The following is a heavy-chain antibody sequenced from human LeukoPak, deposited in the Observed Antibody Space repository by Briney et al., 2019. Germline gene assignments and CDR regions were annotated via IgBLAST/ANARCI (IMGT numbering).Heavy chain of an antibody. Sequence: SETLSLTCDVSGYSISSGYYWGWIRQPPGQGLEWIGSISHMGNTYYNPSLKSRVTISVDTSKNQFSLKLSSVTAADTAVYYCARGASIAARYWFDPWGQGTLVTVSS. CDR1: GYSISSGYY. V-gene: IGHV4-38-2*01. J-gene: IGHJ5*02. D-gene: IGHD6-6*01. CDR2: ISHMGNT. CDR3: ARGASIAARYWFDP.